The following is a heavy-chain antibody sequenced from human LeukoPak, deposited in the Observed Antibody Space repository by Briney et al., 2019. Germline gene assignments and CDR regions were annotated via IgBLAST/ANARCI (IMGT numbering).Heavy chain of an antibody. CDR2: MSPSGSS. V-gene: IGHV4-34*01. Sequence: SETLSLTCAVYGGSFSDYYRTWIRQTPGKGLGWIGEMSPSGSSNYNPSLKSRVTISVDTSKNQFSLKLRSVTAADTAVYYCARGRQDVNMILVVMAGVSYYLDVWSKGTTVTV. D-gene: IGHD3-22*01. J-gene: IGHJ6*03. CDR1: GGSFSDYY. CDR3: ARGRQDVNMILVVMAGVSYYLDV.